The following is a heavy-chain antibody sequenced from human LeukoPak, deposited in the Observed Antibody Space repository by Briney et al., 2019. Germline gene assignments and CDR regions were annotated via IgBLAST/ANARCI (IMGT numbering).Heavy chain of an antibody. CDR3: ARGRRHCTSTSCYAWDRGAMDV. J-gene: IGHJ6*02. CDR2: ISPIFRTV. Sequence: ASVKVSCKASGYTFTSYGINWVRKAPGQGLEWMGVISPIFRTVYYGQKFQVRVTISADESTNTAYMELSSLIPKDTAVYFCARGRRHCTSTSCYAWDRGAMDVWGQGTTVTVSS. D-gene: IGHD2-2*01. V-gene: IGHV1-69*13. CDR1: GYTFTSYG.